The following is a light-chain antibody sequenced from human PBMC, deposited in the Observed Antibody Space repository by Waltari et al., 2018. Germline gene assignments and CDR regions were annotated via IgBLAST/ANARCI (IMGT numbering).Light chain of an antibody. V-gene: IGKV3-15*01. CDR1: QSVSSI. J-gene: IGKJ2*01. CDR2: DAS. CDR3: QQYNNWPPYT. Sequence: ETVMTQSPATLSVSPGETAPPSCRASQSVSSILAWYQQKPGLTPRLLLYDASTRATGIPARFSGSGSGTEFSLTIISLQSEDVAVYYCQQYNNWPPYTFGQGTKLEIK.